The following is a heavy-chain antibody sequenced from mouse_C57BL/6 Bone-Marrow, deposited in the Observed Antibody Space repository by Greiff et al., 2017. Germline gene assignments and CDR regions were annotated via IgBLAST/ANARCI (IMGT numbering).Heavy chain of an antibody. V-gene: IGHV1-7*01. D-gene: IGHD2-5*01. CDR3: ARGNSNYNY. J-gene: IGHJ3*01. CDR2: INPSSGYT. Sequence: VQLLESGAELAKPGASVKLSCKASGYTFTSYWMHWVKQRPGQGLEWIGYINPSSGYTKYNQKFKDKATFTADKSSSTAYRQLSSLTYEYSAVYYCARGNSNYNYWCQGTLVTVSA. CDR1: GYTFTSYW.